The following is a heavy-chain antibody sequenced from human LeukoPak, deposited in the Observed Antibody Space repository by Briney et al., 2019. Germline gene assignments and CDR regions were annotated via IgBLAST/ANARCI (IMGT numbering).Heavy chain of an antibody. CDR1: GYTFTSYG. J-gene: IGHJ3*02. CDR2: ISAYNGNT. D-gene: IGHD3-10*01. V-gene: IGHV1-18*01. CDR3: ARVGGAYGSGSYAFDI. Sequence: GASVKVSCKASGYTFTSYGISWVRQAPGQGLEWMGWISAYNGNTNYAQKLQGRVTMTTDTSTSTAYMELRSLRSDDTAVYYCARVGGAYGSGSYAFDIWGQGTMVPVSS.